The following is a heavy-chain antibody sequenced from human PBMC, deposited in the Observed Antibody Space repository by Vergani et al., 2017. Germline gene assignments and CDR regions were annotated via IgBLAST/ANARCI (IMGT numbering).Heavy chain of an antibody. V-gene: IGHV4-38-2*01. Sequence: QVQLQESGPGLVKPSETLTLTCDVSDSSIMTNPYWGWFRQSPGKGLEWIGCIHHSGDTHYNSSLKSRVSISLVSSSKFSLSLPSVTAADTAIYYCARHRGSGGFFPSSYFYGMDVWGHGTTVTVSS. CDR1: DSSIMTNPY. J-gene: IGHJ6*02. CDR2: IHHSGDT. D-gene: IGHD3-10*01. CDR3: ARHRGSGGFFPSSYFYGMDV.